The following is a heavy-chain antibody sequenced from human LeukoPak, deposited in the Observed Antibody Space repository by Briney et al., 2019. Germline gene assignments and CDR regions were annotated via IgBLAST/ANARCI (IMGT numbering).Heavy chain of an antibody. CDR1: GFTFSNYA. J-gene: IGHJ5*02. D-gene: IGHD6-13*01. V-gene: IGHV3-23*01. CDR2: LSGTGGST. CDR3: ARDGRQQLSP. Sequence: GGSLRLSCAASGFTFSNYAMSWVRQAPGKGLEWVSTLSGTGGSTYYADSVKGRFTISRDNSKNTLYLQMNSLRAEDTAVYYCARDGRQQLSPWGQGTLVTVSS.